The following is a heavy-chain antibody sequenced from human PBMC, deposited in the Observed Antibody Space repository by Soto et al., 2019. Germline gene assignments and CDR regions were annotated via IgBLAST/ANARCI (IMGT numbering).Heavy chain of an antibody. Sequence: QVQLQESGPGLVKPSETLSLSCGVSGGSISQYYWSWIRQTAGKGLEWIGRIYSGGSTNYNPSLESRVTMSVDPSKNQFSLKLSSVTAADTAVYYCVRGPGGFGDFSLDYWGQGTLVTVSS. CDR2: IYSGGST. D-gene: IGHD3-10*01. CDR1: GGSISQYY. CDR3: VRGPGGFGDFSLDY. V-gene: IGHV4-4*07. J-gene: IGHJ4*02.